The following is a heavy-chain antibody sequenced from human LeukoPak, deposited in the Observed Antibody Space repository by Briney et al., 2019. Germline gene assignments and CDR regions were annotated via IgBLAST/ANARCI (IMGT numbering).Heavy chain of an antibody. J-gene: IGHJ3*02. Sequence: GGSLRLSCTASGFTFSSYWMSWVRQAPGKGLEWVANIKQDGSEKYYVDSVKGRFTISRDNAKNSLYLQMNSLRAEDTAVYYCARSYSGHHQDAFDIWGQGTMVTVSS. D-gene: IGHD5-12*01. CDR1: GFTFSSYW. V-gene: IGHV3-7*01. CDR3: ARSYSGHHQDAFDI. CDR2: IKQDGSEK.